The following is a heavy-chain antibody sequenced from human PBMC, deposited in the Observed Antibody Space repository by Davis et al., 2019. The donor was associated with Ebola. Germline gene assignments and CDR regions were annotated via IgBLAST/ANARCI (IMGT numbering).Heavy chain of an antibody. V-gene: IGHV3-53*01. D-gene: IGHD3-16*01. CDR2: IYSGGGT. Sequence: GESLKISCAASGFTFSSYAMSWVRQTPGKGLEWVSVIYSGGGTYYADSVKGRFTISRDNSKNTLYLQMNSLRAEDTAVYYCASNTWYYYGMDVWGQGTTVTVSS. CDR3: ASNTWYYYGMDV. J-gene: IGHJ6*02. CDR1: GFTFSSYA.